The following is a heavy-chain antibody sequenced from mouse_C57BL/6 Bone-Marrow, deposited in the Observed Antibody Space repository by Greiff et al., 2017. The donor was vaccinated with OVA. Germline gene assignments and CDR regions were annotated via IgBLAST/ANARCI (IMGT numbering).Heavy chain of an antibody. CDR3: TTYYSNYPAWFAY. D-gene: IGHD2-5*01. Sequence: EVKLMESGAELVRPGASVKLSCTASGFNIKDDYMHWVKQRPEQGLEWIGWIDPESGDTEYASKFQGKATITADTSSNTAYLQLSSLTSEDTAVYYCTTYYSNYPAWFAYWGQGTLVTVSA. CDR1: GFNIKDDY. CDR2: IDPESGDT. V-gene: IGHV14-4*01. J-gene: IGHJ3*01.